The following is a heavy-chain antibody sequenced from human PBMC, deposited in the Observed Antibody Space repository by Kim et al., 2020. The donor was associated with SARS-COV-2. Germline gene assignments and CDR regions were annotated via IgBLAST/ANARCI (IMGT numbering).Heavy chain of an antibody. CDR2: ISSSSSYI. Sequence: GGSLRLSCAASGFTFSSYSMNWVRQAPGKGLEWVSSISSSSSYIYYADSVKGRFTISRDNAKNSLYLQMNSLRAEDTAVYYCARMYYDILTGLDTYYYYYGMDVWGQGTTVTVSS. V-gene: IGHV3-21*01. CDR3: ARMYYDILTGLDTYYYYYGMDV. D-gene: IGHD3-9*01. CDR1: GFTFSSYS. J-gene: IGHJ6*02.